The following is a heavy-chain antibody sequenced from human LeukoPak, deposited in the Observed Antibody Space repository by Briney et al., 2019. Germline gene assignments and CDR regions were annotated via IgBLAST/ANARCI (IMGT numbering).Heavy chain of an antibody. Sequence: PGGSLRLSCAASGFTVSSNYMSWVRQAPGKGLEWVSVIYSGGSTYYADSVKGRFTISRGNSKNTLYLQMNSLRAEDTAVYYCARGLEYYYDSSGYLSSWGQGTLVTVSS. CDR2: IYSGGST. D-gene: IGHD3-22*01. CDR1: GFTVSSNY. CDR3: ARGLEYYYDSSGYLSS. V-gene: IGHV3-66*01. J-gene: IGHJ4*02.